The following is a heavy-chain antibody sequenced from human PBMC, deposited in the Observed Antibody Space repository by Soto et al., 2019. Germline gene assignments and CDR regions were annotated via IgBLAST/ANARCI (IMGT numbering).Heavy chain of an antibody. Sequence: ASVKVSCKESGYTFTSYYMHWVRQAPGQGLEWMGIINPSGGSTIYAQRFQGRVTMTRDTTTSTAYMELSSMRSEDTAVYYWAREETGKVTVFGVVIQSAYDYGMDVWGQGTTVTISS. CDR1: GYTFTSYY. D-gene: IGHD3-3*01. J-gene: IGHJ6*02. CDR3: AREETGKVTVFGVVIQSAYDYGMDV. CDR2: INPSGGST. V-gene: IGHV1-46*01.